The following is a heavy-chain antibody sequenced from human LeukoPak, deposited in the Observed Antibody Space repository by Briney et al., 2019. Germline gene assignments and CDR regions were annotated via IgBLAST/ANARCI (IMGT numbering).Heavy chain of an antibody. CDR2: LYYSGST. V-gene: IGHV4-59*08. Sequence: PSETLSLTCAVYGGSFSGYYWSWIRQPPGKGLEWIGYLYYSGSTNYNPSLKSRVTISVDTSKNQFSLRLSSVTAADTAVYYCARLPLAAAGRGYYYYYGMDVWGQGTTVTVSS. D-gene: IGHD6-13*01. CDR1: GGSFSGYY. CDR3: ARLPLAAAGRGYYYYYGMDV. J-gene: IGHJ6*02.